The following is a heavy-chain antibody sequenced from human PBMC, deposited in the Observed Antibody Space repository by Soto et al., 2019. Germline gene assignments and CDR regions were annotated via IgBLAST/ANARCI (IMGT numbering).Heavy chain of an antibody. CDR1: GYTFASYG. J-gene: IGHJ4*02. CDR3: ARAVGYSYGFDY. D-gene: IGHD5-18*01. Sequence: QVQLVQSGAEVRRPGASVKVSCKASGYTFASYGISWVRQAPGQGLEWMGWISAFNGNTNYAHKLQGRVTMTTETSTTTAYMELRSLRSDDTAVYYCARAVGYSYGFDYWGQGTLVTVSS. CDR2: ISAFNGNT. V-gene: IGHV1-18*01.